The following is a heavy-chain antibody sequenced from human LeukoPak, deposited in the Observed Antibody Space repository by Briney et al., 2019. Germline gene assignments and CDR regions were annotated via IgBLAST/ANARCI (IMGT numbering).Heavy chain of an antibody. Sequence: GGCLRLSCAASGFTFSSYAMSWVRQAPGKGLEWVSGISGSGSSTYYADSVKGRFTISRDNSKNTLNLQMNSLRAEDTAVYYCANHSDTSMVYAYWGQGTLVTVSS. CDR1: GFTFSSYA. D-gene: IGHD5-18*01. CDR2: ISGSGSST. V-gene: IGHV3-23*01. CDR3: ANHSDTSMVYAY. J-gene: IGHJ4*02.